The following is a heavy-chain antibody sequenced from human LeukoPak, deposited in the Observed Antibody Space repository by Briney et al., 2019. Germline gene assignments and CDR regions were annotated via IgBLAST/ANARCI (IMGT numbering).Heavy chain of an antibody. CDR1: GYTFTSYG. CDR2: ISAYNGNT. V-gene: IGHV1-18*01. D-gene: IGHD1-26*01. J-gene: IGHJ4*02. Sequence: ASVKVSCKASGYTFTSYGISWVRQAPGQGLEWMGWISAYNGNTNYAQKFQGRVTMTRDTSISTAYMELSGLRSDDTAVYYCARGLPRTKVGAIDCWGQGTLATVSS. CDR3: ARGLPRTKVGAIDC.